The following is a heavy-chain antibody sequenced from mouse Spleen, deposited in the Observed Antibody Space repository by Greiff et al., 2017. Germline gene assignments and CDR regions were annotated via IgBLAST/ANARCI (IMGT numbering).Heavy chain of an antibody. Sequence: QVQLQQSGTELVKPGASVKLSCKASGYTFTSYWMHWVKHRPGQGLEWIGNINPSNGGTNYNEKFKSKATLTVDKSSSTAYMQLSSLTSEDSAVYYCARILGRRNYFDYWGQGTTLTVSS. V-gene: IGHV1-53*01. CDR3: ARILGRRNYFDY. CDR2: INPSNGGT. D-gene: IGHD4-1*01. J-gene: IGHJ2*01. CDR1: GYTFTSYW.